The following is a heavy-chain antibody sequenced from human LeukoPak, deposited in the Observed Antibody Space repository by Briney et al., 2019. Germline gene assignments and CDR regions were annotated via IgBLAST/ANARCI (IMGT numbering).Heavy chain of an antibody. CDR1: GFTFSSYW. CDR3: ARRPRDTSGYYLGAFHD. D-gene: IGHD3-22*01. J-gene: IGHJ3*01. V-gene: IGHV3-7*03. CDR2: IKQDGSEK. Sequence: GGSLRLSCAASGFTFSSYWMSWVRQAPGKGLEWVANIKQDGSEKYYVDSVKGRFTISRDNSQNTLFLHMSSLRAEDTAVYFCARRPRDTSGYYLGAFHDWGQGTTVTVSS.